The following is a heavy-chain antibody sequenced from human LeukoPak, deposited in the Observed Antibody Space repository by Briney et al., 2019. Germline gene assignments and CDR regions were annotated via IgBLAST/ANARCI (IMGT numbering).Heavy chain of an antibody. D-gene: IGHD3-22*01. CDR2: IGTAGDT. J-gene: IGHJ2*01. CDR3: ARGPPMSMNWYFDL. CDR1: GFTFSSYD. Sequence: GGSLRLSCAASGFTFSSYDMHWVRQATGKGLEWVSAIGTAGDTYYPGSVKGRFTISRENAKNSLYLQMNSLRAGDTAVYYCARGPPMSMNWYFDLWGRGTLVTVSS. V-gene: IGHV3-13*01.